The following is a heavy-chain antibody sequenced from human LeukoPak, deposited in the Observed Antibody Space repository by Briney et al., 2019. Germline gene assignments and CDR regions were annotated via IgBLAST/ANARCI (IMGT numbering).Heavy chain of an antibody. V-gene: IGHV4-4*02. D-gene: IGHD1-26*01. CDR1: GDSISSTNW. CDR2: IYHSGST. Sequence: SGTLSLTCAVSGDSISSTNWWSWVRQPPGKGLEWIGEIYHSGSTNYNPSLKSRVAISVDTSKNQFSPKLSSVTAADSAVYYCASSHQPLLVPYIVGATTPYAFDIWGQGTMVTVSS. J-gene: IGHJ3*02. CDR3: ASSHQPLLVPYIVGATTPYAFDI.